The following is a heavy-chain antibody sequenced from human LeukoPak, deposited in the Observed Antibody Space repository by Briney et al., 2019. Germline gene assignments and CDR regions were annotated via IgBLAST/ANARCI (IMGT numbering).Heavy chain of an antibody. CDR2: VYSGGST. CDR1: GFTVSSNY. Sequence: PGGSLRLSWAAPGFTVSSNYINWVRQAPGKGLEWVSLVYSGGSTHYADSVKGRFTISRDNSKNTLYLQMNSLRAEDTAVYYCARGGDSSYYGDYWGQGTLVTVSS. D-gene: IGHD3-22*01. CDR3: ARGGDSSYYGDY. V-gene: IGHV3-66*01. J-gene: IGHJ4*02.